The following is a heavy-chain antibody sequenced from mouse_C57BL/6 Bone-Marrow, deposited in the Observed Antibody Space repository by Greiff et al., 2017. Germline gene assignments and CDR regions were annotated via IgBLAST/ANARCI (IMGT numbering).Heavy chain of an antibody. J-gene: IGHJ3*01. CDR2: INPNNGGT. Sequence: VQLQQSGPELVKPGASVKMSCKASGYTFTDYNMHWVKQSHGKSLEWIGYINPNNGGTSYNQKFKGKATLTVNKYSSTAYMELRSLTSEDSAVYYCARNSITTVVEGFAYWGQGTLVTVSA. CDR3: ARNSITTVVEGFAY. CDR1: GYTFTDYN. V-gene: IGHV1-22*01. D-gene: IGHD1-1*01.